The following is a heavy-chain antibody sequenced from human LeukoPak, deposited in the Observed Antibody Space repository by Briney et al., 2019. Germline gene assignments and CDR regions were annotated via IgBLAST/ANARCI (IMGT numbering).Heavy chain of an antibody. J-gene: IGHJ3*02. CDR1: GYTFTSYD. CDR3: ASGYYDILTGPRRDAFDI. CDR2: MNPNSGNT. V-gene: IGHV1-8*01. Sequence: ASVKVSCKASGYTFTSYDINWVRQATGPGLEWMGWMNPNSGNTGYAQKFQGRVTMTRNTSISTAYMELSSLRSEDTAVYYCASGYYDILTGPRRDAFDIWGQGTMVTVSS. D-gene: IGHD3-9*01.